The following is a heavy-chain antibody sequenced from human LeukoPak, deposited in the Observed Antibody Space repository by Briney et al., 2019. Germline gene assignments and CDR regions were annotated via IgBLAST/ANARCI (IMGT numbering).Heavy chain of an antibody. D-gene: IGHD2-21*02. J-gene: IGHJ4*02. Sequence: ASVKVSCKASGYTFTSYYMHWVRQAPGQGLEWMGIINPSGGSTSYAQKFQGRVTMTRYTSTSTVYMELSSLRSEDTAVYYCAREVRRVTHAYYFDYWGQGTLVTVSS. CDR2: INPSGGST. CDR1: GYTFTSYY. V-gene: IGHV1-46*01. CDR3: AREVRRVTHAYYFDY.